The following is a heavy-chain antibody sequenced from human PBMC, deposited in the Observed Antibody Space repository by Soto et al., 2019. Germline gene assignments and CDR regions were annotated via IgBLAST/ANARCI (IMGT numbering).Heavy chain of an antibody. CDR1: GYTFTSHG. CDR2: ISAHNGDT. Sequence: SGQVYCKASGYTFTSHGISWVRQAPGQGLEWVGWISAHNGDTRYAQNLQGRITMTTDTFTNTAYMELTSLTSDDTAVYYCARDWSRYYDSSGLMWFYWGQGTLVTVSS. V-gene: IGHV1-18*01. J-gene: IGHJ4*02. D-gene: IGHD3-22*01. CDR3: ARDWSRYYDSSGLMWFY.